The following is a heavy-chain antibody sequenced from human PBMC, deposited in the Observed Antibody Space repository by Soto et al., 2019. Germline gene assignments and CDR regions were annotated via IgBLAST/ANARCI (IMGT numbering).Heavy chain of an antibody. Sequence: GGSLRLSCAASGFTFSSYSMNWVRQAPGKGLEWVSYISSSSSTIYYADSVKGRFTISRDNAKNSLYLQMNSLRDEDTAVYYCARYCSGGSCGSDAFDIWGQGTMVTVSS. CDR1: GFTFSSYS. J-gene: IGHJ3*02. V-gene: IGHV3-48*02. CDR2: ISSSSSTI. CDR3: ARYCSGGSCGSDAFDI. D-gene: IGHD2-15*01.